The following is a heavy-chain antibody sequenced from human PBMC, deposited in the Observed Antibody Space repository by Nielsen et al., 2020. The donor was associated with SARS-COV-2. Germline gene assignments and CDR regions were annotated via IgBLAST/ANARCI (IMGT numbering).Heavy chain of an antibody. V-gene: IGHV4-39*07. D-gene: IGHD1-26*01. CDR2: IYHSGST. CDR1: GGSISSSSYY. CDR3: ARTYSGSYYFDY. Sequence: SETLSLTCTVSGGSISSSSYYWGWIRQPPGKGLEWIGSIYHSGSTNYNPSLKSRVTISVDKSKNQFSLKLSSVTAADTAVYYCARTYSGSYYFDYWGQGTLVTVSS. J-gene: IGHJ4*02.